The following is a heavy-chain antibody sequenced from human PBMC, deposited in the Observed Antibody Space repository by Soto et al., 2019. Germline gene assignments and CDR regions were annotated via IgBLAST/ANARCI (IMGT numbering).Heavy chain of an antibody. CDR2: MNPNSGNT. D-gene: IGHD4-17*01. J-gene: IGHJ4*02. V-gene: IGHV1-8*01. Sequence: QVQLVQSGAEVKKSGASVKVSCKASGYTFTSHDINWVRQATGQGLEWMGWMNPNSGNTGYAQKFQGRVTMTRNTSISTGYMEVRSLRSEDTAVYYCARWDYGDYARFDYWGQGTLVTVSS. CDR1: GYTFTSHD. CDR3: ARWDYGDYARFDY.